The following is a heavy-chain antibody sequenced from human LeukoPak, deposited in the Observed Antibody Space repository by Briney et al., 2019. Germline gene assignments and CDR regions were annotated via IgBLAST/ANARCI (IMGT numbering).Heavy chain of an antibody. V-gene: IGHV3-23*01. D-gene: IGHD6-19*01. CDR1: GFTFTSYA. Sequence: GGSLRLSCAASGFTFTSYAMSWVRQAPGKGLEWVSGISGSGGSTYYADSVKGRFTISRDNSKNTLYLQMNSLRAEDTAVYYCAKDGYSSGWRYFDYWGQGTLVTVSS. J-gene: IGHJ4*02. CDR3: AKDGYSSGWRYFDY. CDR2: ISGSGGST.